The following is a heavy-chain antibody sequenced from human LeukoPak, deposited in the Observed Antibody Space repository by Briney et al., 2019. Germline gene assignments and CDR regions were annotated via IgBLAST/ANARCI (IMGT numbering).Heavy chain of an antibody. Sequence: GGSLRLSCAASGFPFSSYGMSWVRQAPGKGLEWVSAISGSGGSTYYADSVKGRFTISRDNAKNTLYLQMNSLRAEDTAVYYCARVPITLAGTKDAKYFQHWGQGTLVTVSS. V-gene: IGHV3-23*01. D-gene: IGHD6-19*01. CDR3: ARVPITLAGTKDAKYFQH. CDR1: GFPFSSYG. CDR2: ISGSGGST. J-gene: IGHJ1*01.